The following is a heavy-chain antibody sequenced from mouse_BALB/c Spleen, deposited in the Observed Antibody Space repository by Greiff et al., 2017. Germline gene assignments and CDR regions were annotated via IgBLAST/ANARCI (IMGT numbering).Heavy chain of an antibody. CDR3: ARWISPQGFAY. CDR2: INPGSGGT. V-gene: IGHV1-54*01. Sequence: QVQLQQSGAELVRPGTSVKVSCKASGYAFTNYLIEWVKQRPGQGLEWIGVINPGSGGTNYNEKFKGKATLTADKSSSTAYMQLSSLTSDDSAVYFCARWISPQGFAYWGQGTLVTVSA. J-gene: IGHJ3*01. CDR1: GYAFTNYL.